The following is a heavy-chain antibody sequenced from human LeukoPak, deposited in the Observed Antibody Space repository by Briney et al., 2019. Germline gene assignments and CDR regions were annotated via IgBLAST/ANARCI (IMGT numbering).Heavy chain of an antibody. CDR3: ARGASGWYPDY. V-gene: IGHV1-18*04. J-gene: IGHJ4*02. CDR2: ISAYNGNT. CDR1: GYTFTGYY. Sequence: GASVKVSCKASGYTFTGYYMHWVRQAPGQGLEWMGWISAYNGNTNYAQKLQGRVTMTTDTSTSTAYMELRSLRSDDTAVYYCARGASGWYPDYWGQGTLVTVSS. D-gene: IGHD6-19*01.